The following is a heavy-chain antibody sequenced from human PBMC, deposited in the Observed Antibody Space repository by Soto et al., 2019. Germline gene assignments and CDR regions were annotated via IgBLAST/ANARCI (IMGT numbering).Heavy chain of an antibody. CDR1: GFTFNIYY. V-gene: IGHV1-46*02. D-gene: IGHD2-21*02. CDR3: ARDWADTYCGGDCPLGYFYHGMDV. CDR2: INPSNGFT. Sequence: QVQLVQSGAELKKPGASVSLSCKASGFTFNIYYIHWVRQSPGEGLQWLGVINPSNGFTSYAQKFQGSVTMTSDTSTTTVYLALSGLRSGDTAVYFCARDWADTYCGGDCPLGYFYHGMDVWGQGTAVTVSS. J-gene: IGHJ6*02.